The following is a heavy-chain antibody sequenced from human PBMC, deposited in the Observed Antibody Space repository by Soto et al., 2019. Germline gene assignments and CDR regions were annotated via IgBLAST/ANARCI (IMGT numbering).Heavy chain of an antibody. CDR1: GGSITGYH. CDR3: ARTGGSFKLDF. J-gene: IGHJ4*02. D-gene: IGHD1-26*01. CDR2: IYSSGST. V-gene: IGHV4-4*07. Sequence: KPSETLSLTCTVSGGSITGYHWSWIRQPAGEGLEWIGRIYSSGSTKYNPSLKSRVTMSVDTSKNQFSLNLISVTAADTAVYYCARTGGSFKLDFWGLGTLLTVSS.